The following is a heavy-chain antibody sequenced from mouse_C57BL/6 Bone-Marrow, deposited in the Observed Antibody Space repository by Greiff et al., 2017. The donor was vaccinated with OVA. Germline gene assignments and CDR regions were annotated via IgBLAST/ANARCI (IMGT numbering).Heavy chain of an antibody. CDR1: GYTFTSYW. J-gene: IGHJ3*01. Sequence: QVQLQQPGAELVKPGASVKMSCKASGYTFTSYWITWVKQRPGQGLEWVGDIYPGSGSTNYNEKFKSKATLTVDTSSSTAYMQLSSLTSEDSAVYYCARGDSSGYGAWFAYWGQGTLVTVSA. CDR2: IYPGSGST. V-gene: IGHV1-55*01. CDR3: ARGDSSGYGAWFAY. D-gene: IGHD3-2*02.